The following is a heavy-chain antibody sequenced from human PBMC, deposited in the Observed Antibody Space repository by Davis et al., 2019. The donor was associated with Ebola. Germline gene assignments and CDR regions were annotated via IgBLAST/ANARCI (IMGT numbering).Heavy chain of an antibody. CDR1: GGSFSGYY. CDR2: VYYSGST. Sequence: MPSETLSLTCAVYGGSFSGYYWGWIRQAPGKGLEWIGSVYYSGSTYYNPSLKSRVTISLDTSKNQFSLQLKSVTPEDTAVYYCAREGEDYHSDTYYTSYFFDYWGQGTLVTVSS. V-gene: IGHV4-34*01. CDR3: AREGEDYHSDTYYTSYFFDY. J-gene: IGHJ4*02. D-gene: IGHD3-3*01.